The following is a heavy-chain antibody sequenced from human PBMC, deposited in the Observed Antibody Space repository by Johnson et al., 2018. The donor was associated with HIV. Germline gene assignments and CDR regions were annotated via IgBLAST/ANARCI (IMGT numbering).Heavy chain of an antibody. CDR2: ISWNSGII. V-gene: IGHV3-9*01. J-gene: IGHJ3*02. Sequence: VQLVESGGGLVQPGRSLRLSCAASGFTFDDYAMHWVRQAPGKGLEWVSGISWNSGIIGYADSVKGRFTISRDNATNSLFLQMNIVRDEDTAVYYCVRGGAVAPSSGFDIWGQGTKVTVSS. CDR3: VRGGAVAPSSGFDI. D-gene: IGHD6-19*01. CDR1: GFTFDDYA.